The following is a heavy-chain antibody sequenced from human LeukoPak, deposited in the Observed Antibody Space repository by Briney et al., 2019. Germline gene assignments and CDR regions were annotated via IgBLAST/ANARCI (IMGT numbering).Heavy chain of an antibody. CDR1: GFTFSTYS. J-gene: IGHJ5*02. CDR2: IRYDGSNK. V-gene: IGHV3-30*02. Sequence: PGGSLRLSCAASGFTFSTYSMNWVRQAPGKGLEWVAFIRYDGSNKYYADSVKGRFTISRDNSKNTLYLQMNSLRAEDTAVYYCAKDPLGCCSSTSCWSWFDPWGQGTLVTVSS. D-gene: IGHD2-2*01. CDR3: AKDPLGCCSSTSCWSWFDP.